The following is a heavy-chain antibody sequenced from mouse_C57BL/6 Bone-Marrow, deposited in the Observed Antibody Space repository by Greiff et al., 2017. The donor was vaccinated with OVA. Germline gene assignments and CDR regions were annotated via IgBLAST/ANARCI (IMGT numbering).Heavy chain of an antibody. CDR1: GYAFSSSW. V-gene: IGHV1-72*01. J-gene: IGHJ2*01. D-gene: IGHD2-4*01. CDR3: ARRGATMITGSLFDY. Sequence: SGPELVKPGASVKISCKASGYAFSSSWMNWVKQRPGKGLEWIGRIDPNSGGTKYNEKFKSKATLTVDKPSSTAYMQLSSLTSEDSAVYYCARRGATMITGSLFDYWGQGTTLTVSS. CDR2: IDPNSGGT.